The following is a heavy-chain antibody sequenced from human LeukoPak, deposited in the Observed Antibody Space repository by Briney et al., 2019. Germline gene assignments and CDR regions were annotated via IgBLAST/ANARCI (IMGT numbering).Heavy chain of an antibody. CDR3: AKDGDQLRYFDWSFDY. CDR2: IIGSSGST. D-gene: IGHD3-9*01. Sequence: GGSLRLSCAVSGFIFTNYAMSWVRQAPGKGLEWVSVIIGSSGSTFYADSVKGRFTISRDNSENTLYLQMNSLRAEDTAVYYCAKDGDQLRYFDWSFDYWGQGTLVTVSS. CDR1: GFIFTNYA. J-gene: IGHJ4*02. V-gene: IGHV3-23*01.